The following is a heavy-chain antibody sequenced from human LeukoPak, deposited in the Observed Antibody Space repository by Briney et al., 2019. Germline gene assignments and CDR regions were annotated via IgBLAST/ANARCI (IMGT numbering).Heavy chain of an antibody. CDR3: ARGRRGGSYYRRWVKNDAFDI. J-gene: IGHJ3*02. CDR1: GGSISSSSYY. V-gene: IGHV4-39*01. CDR2: IYYSGST. D-gene: IGHD1-26*01. Sequence: PSETLSLTCTVSGGSISSSSYYWGWIRQPPGKGLEWIGSIYYSGSTYYNPSLKNRVTISVDTSKNQFSLKLSSVTAADTAVYYCARGRRGGSYYRRWVKNDAFDIWGQGTMVTVSS.